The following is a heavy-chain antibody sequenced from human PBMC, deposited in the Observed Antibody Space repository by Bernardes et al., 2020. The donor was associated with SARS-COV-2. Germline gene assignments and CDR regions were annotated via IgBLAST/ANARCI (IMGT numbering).Heavy chain of an antibody. CDR3: AKDGGVYSSSWYEYDY. V-gene: IGHV3-30*18. CDR1: GFTFSSYG. J-gene: IGHJ4*02. D-gene: IGHD6-13*01. CDR2: ISYDGSNK. Sequence: GGSLRLSCAASGFTFSSYGMHWVRQAPGKGLEWVAVISYDGSNKYYADSVKGRFTISRDNSKNTLYLQMNSLRAEDTAVYYCAKDGGVYSSSWYEYDYWGQGTLVTVSS.